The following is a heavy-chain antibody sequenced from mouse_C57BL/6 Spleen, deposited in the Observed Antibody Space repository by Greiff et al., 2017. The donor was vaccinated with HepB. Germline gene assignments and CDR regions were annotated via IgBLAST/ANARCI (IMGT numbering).Heavy chain of an antibody. D-gene: IGHD2-4*01. CDR1: GYTFTEYT. CDR3: ARHEDRDYPNYDAMDY. J-gene: IGHJ4*01. V-gene: IGHV1-62-2*01. CDR2: FYPGSGSI. Sequence: QVQLQQSGAELVQPGASVKLSCKASGYTFTEYTIHWVKQRSGQGLEWIGWFYPGSGSIKYNEKFKDKATLTADKSSSTVYMELSRLTSEDSAVYFCARHEDRDYPNYDAMDYWGQGTSVTVSS.